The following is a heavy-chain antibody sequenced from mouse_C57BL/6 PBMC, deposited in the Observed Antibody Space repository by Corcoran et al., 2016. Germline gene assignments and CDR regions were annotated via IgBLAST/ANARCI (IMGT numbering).Heavy chain of an antibody. CDR1: GYTFTTYG. CDR3: ARWGQTAQATWRYFDY. V-gene: IGHV9-3*01. Sequence: QIQLVQSGPELKKPGETVKISCKASGYTFTTYGMSWVKQAPGKGLKWMGWINTYSGVPTYADDFKGRFAFSLETSASTAYLQINNLKNEDTATYFCARWGQTAQATWRYFDYWGQGTTLTVSS. CDR2: INTYSGVP. D-gene: IGHD3-2*02. J-gene: IGHJ2*01.